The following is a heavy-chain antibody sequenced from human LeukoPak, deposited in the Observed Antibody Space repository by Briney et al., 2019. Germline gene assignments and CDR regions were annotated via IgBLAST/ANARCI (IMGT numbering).Heavy chain of an antibody. J-gene: IGHJ4*02. D-gene: IGHD5-12*01. CDR1: GFXFSIYA. CDR3: AKEWIKE. Sequence: GGSLRLSCAASGFXFSIYAMTWVRQAPGKGLEWVSSISNSGGTYYADSVKGRFTISRDNSKNTLYLQMNSLRAEDTAVYYCAKEWIKEGGQGTLVTVSS. CDR2: ISNSGGT. V-gene: IGHV3-23*01.